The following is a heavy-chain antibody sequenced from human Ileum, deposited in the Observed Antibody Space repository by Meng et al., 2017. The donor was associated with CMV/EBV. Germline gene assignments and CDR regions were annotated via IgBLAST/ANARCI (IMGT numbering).Heavy chain of an antibody. CDR1: GFSLNTNGMC. J-gene: IGHJ5*02. CDR2: IDWNDDK. Sequence: SGPTLVKPTQTLTLTCTFSGFSLNTNGMCVTWVRQPPGKALEWLALIDWNDDKFYITSLKTRLTISKDTSKNQVVLTMTNMDPADTATYYCARINKVEATEFDPWGQGALVTVSS. D-gene: IGHD1-26*01. V-gene: IGHV2-70*20. CDR3: ARINKVEATEFDP.